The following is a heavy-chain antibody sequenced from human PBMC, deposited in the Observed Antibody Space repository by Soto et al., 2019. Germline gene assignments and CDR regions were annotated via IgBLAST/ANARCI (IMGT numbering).Heavy chain of an antibody. Sequence: PGGSLRLSCAASGFTFSSYAMSWVRQAPGKGLEWVSAISGSGGSTYYADSVKGRFTISRDNSKNTLYLQMNSLRAEDTAVYYCAHLLRKGIGPTTPPDAFDIWGQGIMVTVSS. CDR3: AHLLRKGIGPTTPPDAFDI. J-gene: IGHJ3*02. CDR2: ISGSGGST. D-gene: IGHD1-1*01. CDR1: GFTFSSYA. V-gene: IGHV3-23*01.